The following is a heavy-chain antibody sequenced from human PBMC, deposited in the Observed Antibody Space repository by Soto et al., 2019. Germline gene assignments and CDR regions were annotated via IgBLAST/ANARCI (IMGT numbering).Heavy chain of an antibody. D-gene: IGHD3-3*01. V-gene: IGHV1-2*02. J-gene: IGHJ6*02. CDR2: INPNSGGT. Sequence: SVKVCCTASWYISTDYYMHCARQAPGQGLEWMGWINPNSGGTNYAQKFQCRVTMTRDTSISKAYMELSRLRSDDTAVYYCARDNSDFWSGYRQNYVMEVWGQGSTVTVSS. CDR1: WYISTDYY. CDR3: ARDNSDFWSGYRQNYVMEV.